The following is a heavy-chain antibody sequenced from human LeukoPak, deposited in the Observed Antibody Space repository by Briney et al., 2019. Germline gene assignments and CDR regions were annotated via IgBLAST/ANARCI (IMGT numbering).Heavy chain of an antibody. Sequence: SETLSLTCAVYGGSFSGYYWSWIRQPPGKGLEWIGYIYYSGSTNYNPSLKSRVTISVDTSKNQFSLKLSSVTAADTAVYYCARSYSSWGPFDYWGQGTLVTVSS. J-gene: IGHJ4*02. CDR3: ARSYSSWGPFDY. D-gene: IGHD6-6*01. CDR1: GGSFSGYY. CDR2: IYYSGST. V-gene: IGHV4-59*08.